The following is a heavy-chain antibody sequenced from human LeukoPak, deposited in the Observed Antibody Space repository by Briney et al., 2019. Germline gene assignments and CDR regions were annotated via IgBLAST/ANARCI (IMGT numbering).Heavy chain of an antibody. CDR2: ISGSGGST. Sequence: GGSLRLSCAASGFTFSSYAMSWVRQAPGKGLEWVSEISGSGGSTYYADSVKGRFTISRDNPKNTLYLQMNSLRAEDTAVYYCANGKQLVRTYFDYWGQGTLVTVSS. V-gene: IGHV3-23*01. J-gene: IGHJ4*02. CDR3: ANGKQLVRTYFDY. CDR1: GFTFSSYA. D-gene: IGHD6-6*01.